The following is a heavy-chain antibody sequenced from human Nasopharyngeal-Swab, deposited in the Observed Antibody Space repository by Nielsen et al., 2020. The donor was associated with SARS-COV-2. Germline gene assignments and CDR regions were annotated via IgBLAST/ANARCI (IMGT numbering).Heavy chain of an antibody. J-gene: IGHJ6*02. CDR1: GFTFSSYP. CDR3: AKDKSVTTSYYGMDV. CDR2: ISGSGSNT. Sequence: LKISCAASGFTFSSYPMNWVRQAPAKGLEWVSGISGSGSNTHYADSVKGRFTISRDNSKNTLYLQMSSLRAEDTAVYYCAKDKSVTTSYYGMDVWGQGTTVTVSS. D-gene: IGHD4-17*01. V-gene: IGHV3-23*01.